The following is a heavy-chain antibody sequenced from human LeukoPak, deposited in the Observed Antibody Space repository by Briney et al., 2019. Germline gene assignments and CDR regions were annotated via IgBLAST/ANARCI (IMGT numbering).Heavy chain of an antibody. V-gene: IGHV4-61*02. CDR1: GGSISSGSYY. CDR3: ARDRCSGGSCYGDYYYYYYYMDV. CDR2: IYTSGST. D-gene: IGHD2-15*01. Sequence: PSQTLSLTCTVSGGSISSGSYYWSWIRQPAGKGLEWIGRIYTSGSTNYNPSLKSRVTISVDTSQNQFSLKLSSVTAADTAVYYCARDRCSGGSCYGDYYYYYYYMDVWGKGTTVTVSS. J-gene: IGHJ6*03.